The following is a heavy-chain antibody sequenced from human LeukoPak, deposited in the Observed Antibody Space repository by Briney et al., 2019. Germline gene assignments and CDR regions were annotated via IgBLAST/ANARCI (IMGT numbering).Heavy chain of an antibody. CDR1: GGTFSSYA. D-gene: IGHD6-13*01. J-gene: IGHJ6*04. CDR2: IIPIFGTA. CDR3: ARRSGTGISNYYCCGMDV. Sequence: GASVKVSCKASGGTFSSYAISWVRQAPGQGLEWMGGIIPIFGTANCAQKFQGRVTITADKSTSTAYMELSSLRSEDTAVYYCARRSGTGISNYYCCGMDVWGKGTTVTVSS. V-gene: IGHV1-69*06.